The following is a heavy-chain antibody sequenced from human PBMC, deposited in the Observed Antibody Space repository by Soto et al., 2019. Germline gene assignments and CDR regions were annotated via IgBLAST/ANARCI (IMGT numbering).Heavy chain of an antibody. CDR1: GFTFSSYA. D-gene: IGHD2-2*01. CDR2: ISGSGGST. J-gene: IGHJ5*02. CDR3: AKDFDIVVVPAARKTYNWFDP. V-gene: IGHV3-23*01. Sequence: GGSLRLSCAASGFTFSSYAMSWVRQAPGKGLEWVSAISGSGGSTYYADSVKGRFAISRDNSKNTLYLQMNSLRAEDTAVYYCAKDFDIVVVPAARKTYNWFDPWGQGTLVTVS.